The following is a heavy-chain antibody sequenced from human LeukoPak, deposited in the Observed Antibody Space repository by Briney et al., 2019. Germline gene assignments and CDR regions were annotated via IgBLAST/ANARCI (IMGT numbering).Heavy chain of an antibody. V-gene: IGHV1-3*01. CDR1: GFTFTKYA. D-gene: IGHD2-21*02. CDR2: INAGTGNT. J-gene: IGHJ4*02. CDR3: AREAYCSADCYKYFDY. Sequence: ASVKVSCKASGFTFTKYAIHWVRQAPGQRLEWMGWINAGTGNTIYSQKFQGRVTMTRDTSTNTAYMELSSLRSEDTAVYYCAREAYCSADCYKYFDYWGQGTLVTVSS.